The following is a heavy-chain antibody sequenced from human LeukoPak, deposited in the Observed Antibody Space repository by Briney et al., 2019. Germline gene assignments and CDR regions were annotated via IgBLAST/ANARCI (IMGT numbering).Heavy chain of an antibody. D-gene: IGHD6-13*01. CDR1: GFTFSSYA. J-gene: IGHJ6*02. CDR3: ARSYSSSPYYYYYYGMDV. V-gene: IGHV3-30-3*01. Sequence: PGRSLRLSCAASGFTFSSYAMHWVRQAPGKGLEWVAVISYDGSNKYYADSVKGRFTISRDNSKNTLYLQMNSLRAEDTAVYCCARSYSSSPYYYYYYGMDVWGQGTTVTVSS. CDR2: ISYDGSNK.